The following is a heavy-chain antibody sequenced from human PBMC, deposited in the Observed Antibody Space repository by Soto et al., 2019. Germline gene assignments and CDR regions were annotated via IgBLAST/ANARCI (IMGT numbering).Heavy chain of an antibody. CDR3: ARVPDAMYWFDP. Sequence: SETLSLTCTVSGGSISSGGYYWSWIRQHPGKGLEWIGYIYYSGSTYYNPSLKSRVTISVDTSKNQFSLKLSSVTAADTAVYYCARVPDAMYWFDPWGQGTQVTVSS. J-gene: IGHJ5*02. CDR2: IYYSGST. CDR1: GGSISSGGYY. V-gene: IGHV4-31*03. D-gene: IGHD2-2*01.